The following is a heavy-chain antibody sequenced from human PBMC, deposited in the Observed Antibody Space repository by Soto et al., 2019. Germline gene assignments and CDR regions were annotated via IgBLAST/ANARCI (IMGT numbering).Heavy chain of an antibody. CDR3: TRDPYGGSRYYFDS. J-gene: IGHJ4*02. Sequence: GSLRLSCAASGFSFSNYAMHWVRQAPGKGLEWVAVIWYDGSNKYYADSVKGRFTISKDNSQTTVYLQMNSLRAEDSAVYYCTRDPYGGSRYYFDSWGQGTLVTVSS. CDR2: IWYDGSNK. D-gene: IGHD1-26*01. V-gene: IGHV3-33*01. CDR1: GFSFSNYA.